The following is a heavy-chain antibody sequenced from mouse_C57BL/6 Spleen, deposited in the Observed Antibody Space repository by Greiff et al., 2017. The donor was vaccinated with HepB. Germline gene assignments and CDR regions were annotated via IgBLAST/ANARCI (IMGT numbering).Heavy chain of an antibody. CDR2: ISDGGSYT. CDR3: AREIITTYAMDY. V-gene: IGHV5-4*01. D-gene: IGHD1-1*01. CDR1: GFTFSSYA. Sequence: EVKLVESGGGLVKPGGSLKLSCAASGFTFSSYAMSWVRQTPEKRLEWVATISDGGSYTYYPDNVKGRFTISRDNAKNNLYLQMSHLKSEDTAMYYCAREIITTYAMDYWGQGTSVTVSS. J-gene: IGHJ4*01.